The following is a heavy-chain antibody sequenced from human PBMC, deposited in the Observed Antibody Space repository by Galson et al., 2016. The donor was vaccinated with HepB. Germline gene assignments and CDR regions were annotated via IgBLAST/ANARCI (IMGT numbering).Heavy chain of an antibody. CDR1: GDTFKNFA. CDR3: ATSSVYSSTWFFFHY. V-gene: IGHV1-69*13. J-gene: IGHJ4*02. CDR2: IILILGTT. Sequence: SVKVSCKASGDTFKNFAISWVRQAPGQGLEWMGGIILILGTTKYAQKLQGRVKITADESTSTAYMDLSGLRSDDTAVYHCATSSVYSSTWFFFHYWGQGTLVTVSS. D-gene: IGHD6-13*01.